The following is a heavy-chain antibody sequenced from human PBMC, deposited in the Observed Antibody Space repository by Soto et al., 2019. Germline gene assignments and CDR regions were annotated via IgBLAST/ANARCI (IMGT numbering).Heavy chain of an antibody. V-gene: IGHV1-18*04. J-gene: IGHJ4*02. CDR3: ARDAPPADY. CDR1: GYTFTSYS. Sequence: ASVKVSCKASGYTFTSYSISWVRQAPGQGLEWMGWISAYNGNTNYAQMLQGRVTMTTDTSTNAAYMELRSLRSDDTAVYYCARDAPPADYWGQGTLVTVSS. CDR2: ISAYNGNT.